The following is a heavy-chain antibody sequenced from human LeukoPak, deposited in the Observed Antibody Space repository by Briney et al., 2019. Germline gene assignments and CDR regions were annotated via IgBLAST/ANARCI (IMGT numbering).Heavy chain of an antibody. CDR1: GFTFSNAW. Sequence: GGSLRLSCEASGFTFSNAWMSWVRQAPGRGLEWVSSISSSNTYTYYADSKKGRFTISRDNTKNSLYLQMNSLRAEDTAVYYCAKDARIAVAPFDYWGQGTLVTVSS. V-gene: IGHV3-21*04. D-gene: IGHD6-19*01. CDR2: ISSSNTYT. J-gene: IGHJ4*02. CDR3: AKDARIAVAPFDY.